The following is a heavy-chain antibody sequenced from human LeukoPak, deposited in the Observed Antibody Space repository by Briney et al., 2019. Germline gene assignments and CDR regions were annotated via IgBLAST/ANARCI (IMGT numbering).Heavy chain of an antibody. CDR2: ISAYNGNT. CDR3: ARGIAVAGTGWFDP. CDR1: GYTFTSYG. Sequence: ASVKVSCKASGYTFTSYGISWVRQAPGQGLEWMGWISAYNGNTNYARKLQGRVTMTTDTSTSTAYMELRSLRSDDTAVYYCARGIAVAGTGWFDPWGQGTLVTVSS. J-gene: IGHJ5*02. V-gene: IGHV1-18*01. D-gene: IGHD6-19*01.